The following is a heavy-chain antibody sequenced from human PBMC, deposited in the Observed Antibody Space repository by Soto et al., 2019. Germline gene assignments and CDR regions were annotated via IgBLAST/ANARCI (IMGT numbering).Heavy chain of an antibody. CDR3: ARDPASGIAVAGIYYYYGMDV. CDR1: GYTFPSYA. Sequence: ASVKVSCKASGYTFPSYAMHWVRQAPGQRLEWMGWINAGNGNTKYSQKFQGRVTITRDTSASTAYMELSSLRSEDTAVYYCARDPASGIAVAGIYYYYGMDVWGQGTTVTVSS. CDR2: INAGNGNT. J-gene: IGHJ6*02. D-gene: IGHD6-19*01. V-gene: IGHV1-3*01.